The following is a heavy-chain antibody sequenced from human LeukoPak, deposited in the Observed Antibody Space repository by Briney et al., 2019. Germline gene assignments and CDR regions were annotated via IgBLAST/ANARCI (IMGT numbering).Heavy chain of an antibody. CDR2: INHSGST. CDR1: GFTVSSNY. Sequence: GSLRLSCAASGFTVSSNYMSWVRQAPGKGLGWIGEINHSGSTNYNPSLKSRVTISVDTSKNQFSLKLSSVTAADTAVYYCARGLGGVISFFDYWGQGTLVTVSS. V-gene: IGHV4-34*01. J-gene: IGHJ4*02. CDR3: ARGLGGVISFFDY. D-gene: IGHD3-16*02.